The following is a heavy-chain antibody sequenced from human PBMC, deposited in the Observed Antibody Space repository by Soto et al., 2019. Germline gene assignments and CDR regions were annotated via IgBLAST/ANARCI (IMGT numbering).Heavy chain of an antibody. V-gene: IGHV2-5*02. Sequence: QITLTESGPTLVKPTQTLTLTCTFSGFSLSADGVGVAWIRQPPGKALEWLALIYWDDDKRYSPSLKNRPTITKDTSKNHVVLTMTNMDPVHTATYYCAHAYGGTSWPNDAFDVWGQGTVVTVSS. J-gene: IGHJ3*01. CDR2: IYWDDDK. CDR3: AHAYGGTSWPNDAFDV. CDR1: GFSLSADGVG. D-gene: IGHD2-2*01.